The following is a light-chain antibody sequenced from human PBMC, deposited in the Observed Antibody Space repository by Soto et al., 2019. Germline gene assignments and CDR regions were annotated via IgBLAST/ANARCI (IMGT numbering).Light chain of an antibody. Sequence: QAVVTQPPSVSGAPGQRVTISCTGSSSNIGAGYDVHWYQHLPGTAPKFLIYGNSNRPSGVPVRFSGSKSGTSSSLAVTGLQAEDEADYYCQSDDSSLSGSVVFGGGTKLTVL. CDR3: QSDDSSLSGSVV. CDR1: SSNIGAGYD. V-gene: IGLV1-40*01. J-gene: IGLJ2*01. CDR2: GNS.